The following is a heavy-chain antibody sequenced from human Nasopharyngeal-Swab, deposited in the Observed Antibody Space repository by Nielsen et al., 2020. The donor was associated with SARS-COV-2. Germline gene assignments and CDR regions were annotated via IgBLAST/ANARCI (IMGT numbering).Heavy chain of an antibody. J-gene: IGHJ6*03. CDR1: GFTFSSCA. V-gene: IGHV3-30-3*01. CDR3: ARDGWYYDILTGYYSRRYYYYYYYMDV. CDR2: ISYDGSNK. Sequence: GSLRLSCAASGFTFSSCAMHWVRQAPGKGLEWVAVISYDGSNKYYADSVKGRFTISRDNSKNTLYLQMNSLRAEDTAVYYCARDGWYYDILTGYYSRRYYYYYYYMDVWGKGTTVTVSS. D-gene: IGHD3-9*01.